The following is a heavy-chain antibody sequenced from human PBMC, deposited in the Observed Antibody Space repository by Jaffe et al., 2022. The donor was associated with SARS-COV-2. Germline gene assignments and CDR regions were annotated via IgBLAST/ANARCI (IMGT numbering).Heavy chain of an antibody. J-gene: IGHJ2*01. CDR2: IFTSGNT. V-gene: IGHV4-61*02. CDR3: ARDGGSAGTNRYFDF. CDR1: GGSISRGIYY. D-gene: IGHD3-10*01. Sequence: QVQLQESGPGLVKPSETLSLTCTVSGGSISRGIYYWNWIRQPAGKGLEWIGRIFTSGNTSYNPSLESRVTISVDTFKNQFSLKLRSMTAADRAVYYCARDGGSAGTNRYFDFWGRGTLVTVSS.